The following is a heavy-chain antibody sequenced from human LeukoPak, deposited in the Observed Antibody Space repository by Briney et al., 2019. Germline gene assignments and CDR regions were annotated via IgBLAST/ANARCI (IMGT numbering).Heavy chain of an antibody. CDR2: INPNSGGT. CDR1: GYTFTGYY. Sequence: GASVKVSCKASGYTFTGYYMHWVRQAPGQGLEWMGWINPNSGGTNYAQKLQGWVTMTRDTSISTAYMELSRLRSDDTAVYYCARMDAGKNYYYYGMDVWGQGTTVTVSS. V-gene: IGHV1-2*04. J-gene: IGHJ6*02. CDR3: ARMDAGKNYYYYGMDV. D-gene: IGHD3-10*01.